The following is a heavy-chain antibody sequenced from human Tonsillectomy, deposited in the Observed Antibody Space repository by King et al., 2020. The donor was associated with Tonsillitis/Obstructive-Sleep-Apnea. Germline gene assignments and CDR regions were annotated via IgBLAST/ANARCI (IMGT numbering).Heavy chain of an antibody. Sequence: QLVQSGAEVKKPGASVKVSCKASGYTFTSYYMHWVRQAPGQGLEWMGIINPSGGSTSYAQKFQGRVTMTRDTSTSTVYMELSSLRSEDTAVDYCARYMQRRPVPADYYYYYLDAWGKGATVTVSS. CDR1: GYTFTSYY. J-gene: IGHJ6*03. D-gene: IGHD2-2*01. CDR2: INPSGGST. V-gene: IGHV1-46*01. CDR3: ARYMQRRPVPADYYYYYLDA.